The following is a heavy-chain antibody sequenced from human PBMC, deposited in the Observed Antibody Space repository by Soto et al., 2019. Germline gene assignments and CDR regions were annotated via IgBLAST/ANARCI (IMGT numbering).Heavy chain of an antibody. Sequence: QVQLVQSGAEVKKPGASVKVSCKASGYTFTSYGISWVRQAPGQGLEWTGWISAYNGNTNYAQKLQGSVTMTTDTSTSTAYMELRSLRSDDTAVYYCARYYDSSGYPPAQYFDYWGQGTLVTVSS. D-gene: IGHD3-22*01. CDR2: ISAYNGNT. CDR3: ARYYDSSGYPPAQYFDY. V-gene: IGHV1-18*01. J-gene: IGHJ4*02. CDR1: GYTFTSYG.